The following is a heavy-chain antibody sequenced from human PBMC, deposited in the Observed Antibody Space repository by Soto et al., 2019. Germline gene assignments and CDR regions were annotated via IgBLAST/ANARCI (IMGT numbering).Heavy chain of an antibody. D-gene: IGHD4-17*01. CDR3: ARDGIPGTVTTGDY. CDR1: GGTFSSYA. CDR2: IIPIFGTA. J-gene: IGHJ4*02. V-gene: IGHV1-69*13. Sequence: ASVKVSCKASGGTFSSYAISWVRQAPGQGLEWMGGIIPIFGTANYAQKFQGRVTITADESTSTAYMELSSLRSEDTAVYYCARDGIPGTVTTGDYWGQGTLVTVSS.